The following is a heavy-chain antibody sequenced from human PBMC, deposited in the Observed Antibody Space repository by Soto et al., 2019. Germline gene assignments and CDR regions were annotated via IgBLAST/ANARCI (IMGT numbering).Heavy chain of an antibody. CDR2: IDPSDSYT. CDR3: ASKYCXGGSCTPRVVPYYGMDV. Sequence: PGESLKISCKGSGYSFTIYWISWVRQMPGKGLEWMGRIDPSDSYTNYSPSFQGHVTISADKSISTAYLQWSSLKASDTAMYYCASKYCXGGSCTPRVVPYYGMDVWGQGTTVTVSS. D-gene: IGHD2-15*01. V-gene: IGHV5-10-1*01. J-gene: IGHJ6*01. CDR1: GYSFTIYW.